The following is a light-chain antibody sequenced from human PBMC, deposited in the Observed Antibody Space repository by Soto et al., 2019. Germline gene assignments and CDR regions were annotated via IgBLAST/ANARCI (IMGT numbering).Light chain of an antibody. CDR1: QSVSSS. J-gene: IGKJ1*01. CDR2: DAS. Sequence: EIVLTQSPATLSLSPGERATLSCRASQSVSSSLGWYQQKPGQPPRLLIYDASKRVTGIPARFSGSGSGTDFTLAISSLEPLYFAVYFCQQRSDGWTFGQGTKSEIK. V-gene: IGKV3-11*01. CDR3: QQRSDGWT.